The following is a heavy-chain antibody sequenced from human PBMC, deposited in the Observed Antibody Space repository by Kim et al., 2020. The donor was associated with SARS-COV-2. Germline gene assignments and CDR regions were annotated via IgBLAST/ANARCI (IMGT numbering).Heavy chain of an antibody. CDR1: GYSFTSYW. D-gene: IGHD6-19*01. CDR2: IYPGDSDT. V-gene: IGHV5-51*01. Sequence: GESLKISCKGSGYSFTSYWIGWVRQMPGKGLEWMGIIYPGDSDTRYSPSFQGQVTISADKSISTAYLQWSSLKASDTAMYYCARPQADRKYSSGWYEVDYWGKGTLVTVSS. CDR3: ARPQADRKYSSGWYEVDY. J-gene: IGHJ4*02.